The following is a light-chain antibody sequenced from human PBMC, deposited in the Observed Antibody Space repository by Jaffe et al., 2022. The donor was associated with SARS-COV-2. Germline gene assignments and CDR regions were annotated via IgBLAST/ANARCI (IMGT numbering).Light chain of an antibody. Sequence: DIVMTQSPDSLAVSLGERATINCKSSQSVLYSSNNKNYFAWYQQKPGQPPKLLIYWASTRQSGVPDRFSGSGSETDFTLTISSLQAEDVAVYYCQQYYNIPRTFGQGTRVEIK. CDR2: WAS. J-gene: IGKJ1*01. CDR3: QQYYNIPRT. CDR1: QSVLYSSNNKNY. V-gene: IGKV4-1*01.